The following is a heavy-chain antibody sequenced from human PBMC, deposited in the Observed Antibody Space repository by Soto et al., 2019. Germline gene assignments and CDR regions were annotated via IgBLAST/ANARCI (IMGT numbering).Heavy chain of an antibody. CDR2: IGPETGAT. V-gene: IGHV1-2*02. J-gene: IGHJ4*02. Sequence: ASVEVSCKASGYTITGDYIHWVRQAHEQGPEWMGEIGPETGATRYAQKFQGRVTMTRDMSITTVYMELNKLSPDDTPVYYSGRGRCGQIVFFYWGRRTRVTFSS. D-gene: IGHD2-21*01. CDR1: GYTITGDY. CDR3: GRGRCGQIVFFY.